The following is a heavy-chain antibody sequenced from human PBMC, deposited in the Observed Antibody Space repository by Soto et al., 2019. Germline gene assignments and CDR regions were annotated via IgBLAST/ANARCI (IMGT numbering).Heavy chain of an antibody. Sequence: QVQLQESGPGLVKPSGTLSLTCAVSSDSISSSNWWSWVRQPPGKGLEWIGEIYHSGSTNYNPSRQSGVIISVDKSKNQFSLKVSSVTASGTAVYYCGREYCSSTCCYYYMDVWGKGTTVIVSS. CDR2: IYHSGST. CDR1: SDSISSSNW. V-gene: IGHV4-4*02. CDR3: GREYCSSTCCYYYMDV. J-gene: IGHJ6*03. D-gene: IGHD2-2*01.